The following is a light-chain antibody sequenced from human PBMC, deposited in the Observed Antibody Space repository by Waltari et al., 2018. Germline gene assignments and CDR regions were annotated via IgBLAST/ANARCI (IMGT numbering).Light chain of an antibody. CDR2: YDS. J-gene: IGLJ2*01. V-gene: IGLV3-21*04. CDR3: LVWHSTTDHHGV. CDR1: NIGSKS. Sequence: SYVVTQSPSVSVAPGATARITCGGDNIGSKSVNWYQQRPGQAPVLVISYDSDRPSGIPERCSGSNSGNTATLTISWVEADDEADYYCLVWHSTTDHHGVFGGGTKLTVL.